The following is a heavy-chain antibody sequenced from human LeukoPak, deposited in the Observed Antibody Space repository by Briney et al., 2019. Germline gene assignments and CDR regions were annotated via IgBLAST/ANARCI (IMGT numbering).Heavy chain of an antibody. CDR1: GYSFTNYW. CDR2: IYPNDSDT. Sequence: GESLKISCKGSGYSFTNYWIGWVRQMPGKGLEWMGIIYPNDSDTRYSPSFQGQVTISADKSISTAYLQWSSLKASDTAMYYCARGAGYSGYDYGDFDYWGQGTLVTVSS. V-gene: IGHV5-51*01. CDR3: ARGAGYSGYDYGDFDY. J-gene: IGHJ4*02. D-gene: IGHD5-12*01.